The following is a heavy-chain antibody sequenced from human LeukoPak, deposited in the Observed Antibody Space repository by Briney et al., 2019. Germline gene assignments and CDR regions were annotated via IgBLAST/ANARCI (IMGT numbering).Heavy chain of an antibody. Sequence: ASVKVSCKASGGTFSSYAISWVRQAPGQGLEWMGGIIPIFGTANYAQKFQGRVAITADESTSTAYMELSSLRSEDTAVYYCAREDHGDYVWAAPWFDPWGQGTLVTVSS. CDR2: IIPIFGTA. CDR1: GGTFSSYA. J-gene: IGHJ5*02. CDR3: AREDHGDYVWAAPWFDP. D-gene: IGHD4-17*01. V-gene: IGHV1-69*01.